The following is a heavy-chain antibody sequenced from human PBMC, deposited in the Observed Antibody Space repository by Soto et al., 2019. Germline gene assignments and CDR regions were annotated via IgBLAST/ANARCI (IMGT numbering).Heavy chain of an antibody. CDR3: AREVWFGELSARWFDP. CDR1: GFTFSSYG. V-gene: IGHV3-33*01. J-gene: IGHJ5*02. D-gene: IGHD3-10*01. Sequence: QVQLVESGGGVVQPGRSLRLSCAASGFTFSSYGMHWVRQAPGKGLEWVAVIWYDGSNKYYADSVKGRFTISRDNSKNTLYLQMNSLRAEDTAVYYCAREVWFGELSARWFDPWGQGTLVTVSS. CDR2: IWYDGSNK.